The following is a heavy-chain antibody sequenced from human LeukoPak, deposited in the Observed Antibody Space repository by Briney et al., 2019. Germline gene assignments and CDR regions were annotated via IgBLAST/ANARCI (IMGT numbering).Heavy chain of an antibody. CDR2: IYYSGST. V-gene: IGHV4-59*01. D-gene: IGHD3-22*01. CDR3: ARTILEYYYDSNGRYYFDY. CDR1: GGSLSGFY. J-gene: IGHJ4*02. Sequence: PSETLSLTCTVSGGSLSGFYWSWIRQPPGKGLEWIGYIYYSGSTNYNPSLESRVTISVDTSKNQFSLKLSSVTAADTAVYYCARTILEYYYDSNGRYYFDYWGQGTLVTVSS.